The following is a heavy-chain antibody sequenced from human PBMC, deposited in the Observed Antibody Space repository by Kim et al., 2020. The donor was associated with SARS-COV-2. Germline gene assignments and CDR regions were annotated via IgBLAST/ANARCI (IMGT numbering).Heavy chain of an antibody. V-gene: IGHV4-4*08. D-gene: IGHD6-13*01. CDR3: ARDIAASGNWEYDY. J-gene: IGHJ4*02. Sequence: SPYLKSRVAISTDPSENQFSLKLTSVTAADTAMYFCARDIAASGNWEYDYWGQGTLVTVSS.